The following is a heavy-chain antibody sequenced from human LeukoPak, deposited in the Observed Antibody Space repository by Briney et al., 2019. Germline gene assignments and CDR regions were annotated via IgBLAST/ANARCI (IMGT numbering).Heavy chain of an antibody. Sequence: SQTLSLTCTVSGGSISSGSYYWSWIRQPAGKGLEWIGRTYTSGSTNYNPSLKSRVTISVDTSKNQFSLKLSSVTAADTAVYYCARAYYGMDVWGQGTTVTVSS. V-gene: IGHV4-61*02. CDR1: GGSISSGSYY. CDR2: TYTSGST. CDR3: ARAYYGMDV. J-gene: IGHJ6*02.